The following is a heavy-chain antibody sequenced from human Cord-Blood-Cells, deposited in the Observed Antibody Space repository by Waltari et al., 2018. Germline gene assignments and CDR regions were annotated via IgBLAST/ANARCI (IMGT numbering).Heavy chain of an antibody. D-gene: IGHD2-15*01. CDR2: INHSGST. CDR1: GGSFSGYY. Sequence: QVQLQQWGAGLLKPSETLSLTCAVYGGSFSGYYCSWIRQPPGKGLEWIGEINHSGSTNYNPSLKSRVTISVDTSKNQFSLKLSSVTAADTAVYYCARGPGCSGGSCYFFDYWGQGTLVTVSS. CDR3: ARGPGCSGGSCYFFDY. J-gene: IGHJ4*02. V-gene: IGHV4-34*01.